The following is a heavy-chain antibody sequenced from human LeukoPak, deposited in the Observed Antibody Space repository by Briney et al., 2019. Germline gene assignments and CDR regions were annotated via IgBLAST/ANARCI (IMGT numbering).Heavy chain of an antibody. CDR1: GYTFTGYY. J-gene: IGHJ6*03. CDR2: INPNSGGT. D-gene: IGHD6-13*01. V-gene: IGHV1-2*02. CDR3: ARHISAAATDYYYYYMDV. Sequence: ASVKVSCKASGYTFTGYYMHWVRQAPGQGLEWMGWINPNSGGTNYAQKFQGRVTMTRDTSISTAYMELRSLRSDDTAVYYCARHISAAATDYYYYYMDVWGKGTTVTVSS.